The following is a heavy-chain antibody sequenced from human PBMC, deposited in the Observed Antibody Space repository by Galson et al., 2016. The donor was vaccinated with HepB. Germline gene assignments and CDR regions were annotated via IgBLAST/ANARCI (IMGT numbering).Heavy chain of an antibody. CDR3: VAGYSSSWTGVDY. V-gene: IGHV4-39*01. J-gene: IGHJ4*02. Sequence: ETLSLTCSVSGASITNTNYYWGWIRQPPGKGLEWIGRIYYRGSTYYTPSLKSRVTKSVDTSKNPFSLKLSSVTAADTAVYYCVAGYSSSWTGVDYWGQGTLVTVSS. CDR1: GASITNTNYY. D-gene: IGHD6-13*01. CDR2: IYYRGST.